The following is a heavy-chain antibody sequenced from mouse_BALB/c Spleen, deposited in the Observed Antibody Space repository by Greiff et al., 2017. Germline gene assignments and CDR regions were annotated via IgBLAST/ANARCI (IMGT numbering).Heavy chain of an antibody. Sequence: QVHVKQSGAELARPGASVKLSCKASGYTFTDYYINWVKQRTGQGLEWIGEIYPGSGNTYYNEKFKGKATLTADKSSSTAYMQLSSLTSEDSAVYFCARYPYGNYAHWYFDVWGAGTTVTVSS. V-gene: IGHV1-77*01. CDR3: ARYPYGNYAHWYFDV. D-gene: IGHD2-1*01. CDR2: IYPGSGNT. J-gene: IGHJ1*01. CDR1: GYTFTDYY.